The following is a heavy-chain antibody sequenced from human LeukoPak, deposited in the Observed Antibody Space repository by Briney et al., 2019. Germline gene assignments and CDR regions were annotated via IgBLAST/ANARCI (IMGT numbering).Heavy chain of an antibody. D-gene: IGHD3-22*01. V-gene: IGHV1-69*13. J-gene: IGHJ4*02. CDR2: IIPIFGTA. Sequence: SVKVSCKASGGTFSSYAISWVRQAPGQGLEWMGVIIPIFGTANYAQKFQGRVTITADESTSTAYMELSSLRSEDTAVYYCASGPFRTWYYYDSSGYPFDYWGQGTLVTVSS. CDR3: ASGPFRTWYYYDSSGYPFDY. CDR1: GGTFSSYA.